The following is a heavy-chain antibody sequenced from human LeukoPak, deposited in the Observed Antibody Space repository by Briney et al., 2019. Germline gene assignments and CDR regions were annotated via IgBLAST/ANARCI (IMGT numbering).Heavy chain of an antibody. Sequence: ASVKVSCKASGYTFTGYYMHWVRQAPGQGLEWMGWINPNSGGTNYAPKFQGRVTMTRDTSISTAYMELSRLRSDDTAVYYCAREAEMATMGDWFDPWGQGTLVTVSS. CDR2: INPNSGGT. V-gene: IGHV1-2*02. CDR1: GYTFTGYY. D-gene: IGHD5-24*01. CDR3: AREAEMATMGDWFDP. J-gene: IGHJ5*02.